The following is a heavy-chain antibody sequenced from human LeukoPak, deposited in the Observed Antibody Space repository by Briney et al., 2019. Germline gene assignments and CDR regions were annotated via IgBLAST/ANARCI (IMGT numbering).Heavy chain of an antibody. CDR1: GFTFSSYS. D-gene: IGHD6-13*01. J-gene: IGHJ4*02. Sequence: GGSLRLSCAASGFTFSSYSMNWVRQAPGKGLEWVSSISSSSSYIYYADSVKGRFTISRDNAKNSLFLQMNSLRAEDTAVYYCARGPLIAAAGTWWGQGTLVTVSP. V-gene: IGHV3-21*04. CDR3: ARGPLIAAAGTW. CDR2: ISSSSSYI.